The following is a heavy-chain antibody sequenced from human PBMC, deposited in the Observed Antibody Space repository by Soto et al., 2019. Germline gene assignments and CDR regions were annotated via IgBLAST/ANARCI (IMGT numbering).Heavy chain of an antibody. Sequence: SETLSLTCTVSGGSISNYYWSWIRQPPGKGLEWIGYIYYSGSTNYNPSLKSRVTISVDSSKNQFSLNLTSVTAADTAVYYCGRGGGGDYYDRYFFDCWGQGTLVTVSS. J-gene: IGHJ4*02. V-gene: IGHV4-59*01. CDR1: GGSISNYY. CDR3: GRGGGGDYYDRYFFDC. CDR2: IYYSGST. D-gene: IGHD3-22*01.